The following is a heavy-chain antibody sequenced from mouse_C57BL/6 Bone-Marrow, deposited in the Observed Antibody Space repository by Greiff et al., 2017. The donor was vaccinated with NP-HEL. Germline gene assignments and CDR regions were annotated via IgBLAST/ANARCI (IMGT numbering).Heavy chain of an antibody. V-gene: IGHV1-52*01. CDR2: IDPSDSET. Sequence: QVQLQQPGAELVRPGSSVKLSCKASGYTFTSYWLHWVKQRPIQGLEWIGNIDPSDSETHYNQKFKDKATLTVDKSSSTAYMQLSSLTSEDSAVYYCARLGSSGFDYWGQGTTLTVSS. J-gene: IGHJ2*01. D-gene: IGHD3-2*02. CDR1: GYTFTSYW. CDR3: ARLGSSGFDY.